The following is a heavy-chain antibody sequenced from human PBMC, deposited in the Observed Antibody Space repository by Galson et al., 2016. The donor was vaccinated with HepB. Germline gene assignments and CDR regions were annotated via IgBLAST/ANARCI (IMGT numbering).Heavy chain of an antibody. CDR1: GGSISSNNW. J-gene: IGHJ3*02. V-gene: IGHV4-4*02. CDR3: AKIDFGDYFAFGI. D-gene: IGHD4-17*01. CDR2: IYQSGST. Sequence: LSLTCAVSGGSISSNNWWNWVRQPPEKGLEWIGEIYQSGSTNYNPSLKSRVTMSVDKSKNQFSLNLTSVTAADTAVYYCAKIDFGDYFAFGIWGQGTVVTVSS.